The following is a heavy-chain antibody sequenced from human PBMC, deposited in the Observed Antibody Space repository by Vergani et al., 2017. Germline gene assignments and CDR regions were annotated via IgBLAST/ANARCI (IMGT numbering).Heavy chain of an antibody. Sequence: EVQLVQSGAEVKKPGESLKISCKGSGYSFTSYWIGWVRQMPGKGLEWIGIIDPGDSYTRYSPSFQGQVTISAAKSIGTAYLQWSSLKASDTAMYYCARHRGWGLVVVAATPWYYYYGMDVWGQGTTVTVSS. CDR3: ARHRGWGLVVVAATPWYYYYGMDV. V-gene: IGHV5-51*01. CDR1: GYSFTSYW. D-gene: IGHD2-15*01. CDR2: IDPGDSYT. J-gene: IGHJ6*02.